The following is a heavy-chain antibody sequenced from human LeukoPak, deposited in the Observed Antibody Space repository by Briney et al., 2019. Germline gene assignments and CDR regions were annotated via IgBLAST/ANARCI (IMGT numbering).Heavy chain of an antibody. V-gene: IGHV3-30*07. CDR2: ISDGGSNK. D-gene: IGHD2-15*01. Sequence: GGSLRLSCAASGFTFSSYSMHWFRQAPGKGLEWVAFISDGGSNKYYADSVKGRFTISRDNSKNTLYLQMHSLSAEDTAVYYCAKSRARRESSRGSIDYWGQGTLVTVSS. J-gene: IGHJ4*02. CDR1: GFTFSSYS. CDR3: AKSRARRESSRGSIDY.